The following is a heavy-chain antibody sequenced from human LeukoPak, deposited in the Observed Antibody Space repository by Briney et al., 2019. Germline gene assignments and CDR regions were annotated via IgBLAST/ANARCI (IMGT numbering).Heavy chain of an antibody. V-gene: IGHV1-2*02. J-gene: IGHJ6*02. CDR3: ARDQVKQQLVSALFYYYYGMVV. CDR1: GYTFTGYY. D-gene: IGHD6-13*01. Sequence: ASVKVSCKASGYTFTGYYMHWMRQAPGQGLEWMGWINPNSGGTNCAQKFQGRVTMTRDTSISTAYMELSRLRSDDTAVYYCARDQVKQQLVSALFYYYYGMVVWGQGTTVTVSS. CDR2: INPNSGGT.